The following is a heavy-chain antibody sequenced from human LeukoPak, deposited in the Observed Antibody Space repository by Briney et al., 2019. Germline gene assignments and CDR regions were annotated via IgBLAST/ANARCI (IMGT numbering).Heavy chain of an antibody. D-gene: IGHD3-10*01. V-gene: IGHV1-69*05. CDR3: AREESGGSGSYYNSY. CDR1: GGTFSSYA. Sequence: SVKVSCKASGGTFSSYAISWVRQAPGQGLEWMGRIIPIFGTANYAQKFQGRVTITTDESTSTAYMELSSLRSGDTAVYYCAREESGGSGSYYNSYWGQGTLVTVSS. J-gene: IGHJ4*02. CDR2: IIPIFGTA.